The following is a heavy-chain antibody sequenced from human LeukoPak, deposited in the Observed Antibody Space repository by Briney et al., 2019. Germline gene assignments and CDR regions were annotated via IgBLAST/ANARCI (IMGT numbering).Heavy chain of an antibody. CDR1: GGSISSYY. Sequence: SETLSLTCTVSGGSISSYYWNWMREPPGQGRGWIGYLYSSGSTNYNPSLKSRLTISVDMSNNQLSLKLSSVTAADTAVYYCARHRGDSPKHSDDLYAFDIWGQGTMVTVSS. V-gene: IGHV4-59*08. CDR3: ARHRGDSPKHSDDLYAFDI. D-gene: IGHD2-21*02. J-gene: IGHJ3*02. CDR2: LYSSGST.